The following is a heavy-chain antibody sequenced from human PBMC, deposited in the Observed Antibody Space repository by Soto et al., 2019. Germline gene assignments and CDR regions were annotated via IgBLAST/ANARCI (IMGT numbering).Heavy chain of an antibody. CDR2: LVVGSGNT. CDR3: AADRGIAARPDYYYYYVTDV. D-gene: IGHD6-6*01. V-gene: IGHV1-58*01. J-gene: IGHJ6*02. Sequence: GASVKVSCKASGFTFTSSAVQWVRQARGQRLEWIGWLVVGSGNTNYAQKFQERVTITRDMSTSTDYMELSSLRSEDTAVYYCAADRGIAARPDYYYYYVTDVWGQGTTVTVSS. CDR1: GFTFTSSA.